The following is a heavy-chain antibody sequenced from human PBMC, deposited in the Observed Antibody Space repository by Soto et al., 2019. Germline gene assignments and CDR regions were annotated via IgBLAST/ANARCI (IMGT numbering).Heavy chain of an antibody. CDR1: GFTFSSYE. CDR3: ARVPYSSSWPNDY. J-gene: IGHJ4*02. V-gene: IGHV3-48*03. Sequence: EVPLVESGGGLVQPGGSLRLSCAASGFTFSSYEMNWVRQAPGKGLEWVSYISSSGSTIYYADSVKGRFTISRDNAKNSLYLQMNSLRAEDTAVYYCARVPYSSSWPNDYWGQGTLVTVSS. D-gene: IGHD6-13*01. CDR2: ISSSGSTI.